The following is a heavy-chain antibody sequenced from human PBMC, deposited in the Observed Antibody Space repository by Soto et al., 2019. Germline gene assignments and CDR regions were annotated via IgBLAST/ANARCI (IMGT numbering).Heavy chain of an antibody. D-gene: IGHD3-22*01. CDR1: GGSISSGGYY. J-gene: IGHJ4*02. V-gene: IGHV4-31*03. CDR2: IYYSGST. CDR3: ARGYYYDSSGYHEPQPFDY. Sequence: SETLSLTCTVSGGSISSGGYYWSWIRQHPGKGLEWIGYIYYSGSTYYNPSLKSRVTISVDTSKNQFSLKLSSVIAADTAVYYCARGYYYDSSGYHEPQPFDYWGQGTLVTVSS.